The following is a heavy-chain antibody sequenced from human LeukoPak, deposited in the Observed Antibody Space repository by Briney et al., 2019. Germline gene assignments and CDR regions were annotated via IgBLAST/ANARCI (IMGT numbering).Heavy chain of an antibody. V-gene: IGHV3-74*01. Sequence: GGSLRLSRAASGFTFSSYWMHWVRQAPGKGLVWVSRINSDGSSTSYADSVKGRFTISRDNAKNTLYLQMNSLRAEDTAVYYCARGTVVVPAAITVYWGQGTLVTVSS. J-gene: IGHJ4*02. CDR2: INSDGSST. CDR1: GFTFSSYW. D-gene: IGHD2-2*01. CDR3: ARGTVVVPAAITVY.